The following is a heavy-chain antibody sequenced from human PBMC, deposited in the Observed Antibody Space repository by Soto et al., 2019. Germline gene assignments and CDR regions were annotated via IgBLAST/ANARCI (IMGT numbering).Heavy chain of an antibody. Sequence: ASVNGSWHPSGYTFSAYYGPCARLAPGRGFQWLGWINPSNEITAFSQFFQGRVTMTRDTSTNTVHMELDSLTSDDTAVYYCRRGGWGDSPSAYWGQGPQDTSPQ. CDR2: INPSNEIT. CDR3: RRGGWGDSPSAY. V-gene: IGHV1-2*02. CDR1: GYTFSAYY. D-gene: IGHD2-15*01. J-gene: IGHJ4*02.